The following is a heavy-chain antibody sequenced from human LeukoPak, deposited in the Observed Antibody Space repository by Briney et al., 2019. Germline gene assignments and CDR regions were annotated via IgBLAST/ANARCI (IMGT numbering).Heavy chain of an antibody. D-gene: IGHD2-15*01. J-gene: IGHJ6*02. Sequence: GGSLRLSCAASGFTFNTYSMNWVRQAPGKGLVWVSRINSDGSSTSYADSVKGRFTISRDNAKNTLYLQMNSLRAEDTAVYYCARVPCRSGGSCYSYYYYGMDVWGQGTTVTVSS. V-gene: IGHV3-74*01. CDR2: INSDGSST. CDR1: GFTFNTYS. CDR3: ARVPCRSGGSCYSYYYYGMDV.